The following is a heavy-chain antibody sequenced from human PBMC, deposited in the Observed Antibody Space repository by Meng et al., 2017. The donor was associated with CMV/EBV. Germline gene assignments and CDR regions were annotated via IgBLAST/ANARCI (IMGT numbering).Heavy chain of an antibody. V-gene: IGHV3-23*01. CDR1: GFTLSCYG. Sequence: LCCAGSGFTLSCYGMGWVRQAPGQGLEWVSAISGSGGNTYYADSVTGRFTISRDNSKNTLSLQMSSLRAEDTAVYYCAKSRGSSYFDLWGRGTLVTVSS. J-gene: IGHJ2*01. CDR3: AKSRGSSYFDL. CDR2: ISGSGGNT. D-gene: IGHD3-10*01.